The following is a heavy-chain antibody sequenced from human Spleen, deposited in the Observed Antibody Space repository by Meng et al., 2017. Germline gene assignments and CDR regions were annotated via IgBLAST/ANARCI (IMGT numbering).Heavy chain of an antibody. CDR3: ARAGGWYGVY. CDR2: IRSSGGTK. D-gene: IGHD6-19*01. J-gene: IGHJ4*02. Sequence: GESLKISCAASGFTFNSYEMMWVRQAPGKGLAWVSYIRSSGGTKYYADSVKGRFTISRDNAKKSLYLQMNSLRAEDTAVYYCARAGGWYGVYWGQGTLVTVSS. CDR1: GFTFNSYE. V-gene: IGHV3-48*03.